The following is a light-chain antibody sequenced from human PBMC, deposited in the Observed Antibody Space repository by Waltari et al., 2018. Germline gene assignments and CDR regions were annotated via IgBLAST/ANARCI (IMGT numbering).Light chain of an antibody. CDR1: QSVNNY. V-gene: IGKV3-20*01. Sequence: EIVFKQSPGTLSLSPGERATLSCRASQSVNNYLAWFQQKPGQAPRLLIHGASSRATGIPDRISGSGSGTDFTLTISGLEPQDFAVYYCQQYSSSPLTFGPGTKVDIK. CDR3: QQYSSSPLT. CDR2: GAS. J-gene: IGKJ3*01.